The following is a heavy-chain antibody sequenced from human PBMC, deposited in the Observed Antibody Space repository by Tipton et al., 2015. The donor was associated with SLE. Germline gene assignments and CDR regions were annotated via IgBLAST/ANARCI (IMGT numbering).Heavy chain of an antibody. CDR2: IRSKAYGGTT. V-gene: IGHV3-49*04. CDR1: GGSISSYY. D-gene: IGHD4-23*01. J-gene: IGHJ4*02. Sequence: SLRLSCTVSGGSISSYYWSWVRQAPGKGLEWVGFIRSKAYGGTTEYAASVKGRFTISRDDSKSIAYLQMNSLKTEDTAVYYCTTPTMVVTLPFDYWGQGTLVTVSS. CDR3: TTPTMVVTLPFDY.